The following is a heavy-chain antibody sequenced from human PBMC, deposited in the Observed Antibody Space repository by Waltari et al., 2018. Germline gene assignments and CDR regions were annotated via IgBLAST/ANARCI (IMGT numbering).Heavy chain of an antibody. V-gene: IGHV3-48*04. J-gene: IGHJ4*02. CDR2: ISSSSSTI. D-gene: IGHD2-2*01. CDR1: GFTFSSYS. Sequence: EVQLVESGGGLVQPGGSLRLSCAASGFTFSSYSLNWGRQAAGKGLEWVSYISSSSSTIYYADSVKGRFTISRDNAKNSLYLQMNSLRAEDTAVYYCARGVPAALGYWGQGTLVTVSS. CDR3: ARGVPAALGY.